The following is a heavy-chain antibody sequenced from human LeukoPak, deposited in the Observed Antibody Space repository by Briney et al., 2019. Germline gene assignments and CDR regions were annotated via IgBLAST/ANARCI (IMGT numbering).Heavy chain of an antibody. D-gene: IGHD2/OR15-2a*01. J-gene: IGHJ4*02. CDR1: GYTFTGYY. Sequence: ASVKVSCKASGYTFTGYYMHWVRQAPGQGLEWMGWINPNSGGTNYAQKFQGRVTMTRDTSISTAYMELSRLRSADTAVYYCARGKRYNNQSKYRNTYYFDYWGQGTLVTVSS. V-gene: IGHV1-2*02. CDR2: INPNSGGT. CDR3: ARGKRYNNQSKYRNTYYFDY.